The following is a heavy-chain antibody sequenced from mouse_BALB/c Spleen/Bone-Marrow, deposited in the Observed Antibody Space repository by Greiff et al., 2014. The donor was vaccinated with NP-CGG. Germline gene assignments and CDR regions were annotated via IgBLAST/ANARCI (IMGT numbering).Heavy chain of an antibody. Sequence: VQLKQSGPDLVKPSQSLSLTCTVTGYSITSGYSWHWIRQFPGNKLEWMGYIHYSGSTNYNPSLKSRISITRDTSKNKFFLQLNSVTTEDTATYYYARDQGYYAMDYWGQGTSVTVSS. V-gene: IGHV3-1*02. CDR3: ARDQGYYAMDY. J-gene: IGHJ4*01. CDR1: GYSITSGYS. CDR2: IHYSGST.